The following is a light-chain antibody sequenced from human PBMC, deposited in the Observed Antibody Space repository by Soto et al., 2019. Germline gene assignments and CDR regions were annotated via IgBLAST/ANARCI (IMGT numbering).Light chain of an antibody. CDR3: QQRQHGPPLT. J-gene: IGKJ4*01. CDR2: DAS. Sequence: ETVLTQSPATLSLSPGETATLSCRASQSVSKYLAWYQQKPGQAPRLLIYDASNRATGIPARFSGSGSGTDFTLTISSLEPEDFAVYYCQQRQHGPPLTFGGGTKVEI. CDR1: QSVSKY. V-gene: IGKV3-11*01.